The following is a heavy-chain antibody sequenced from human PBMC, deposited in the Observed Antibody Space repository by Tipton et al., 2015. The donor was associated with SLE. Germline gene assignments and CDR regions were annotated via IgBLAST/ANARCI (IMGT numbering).Heavy chain of an antibody. CDR1: GFTFSSYA. D-gene: IGHD6-13*01. V-gene: IGHV3-30*04. Sequence: RSLRLSCAASGFTFSSYAMHWVRQAPGKGLEWVAVISYDGSNKYYADSVKGRFTISRDNSKNTLYLQMNSLRAEDTAVYYCAISSVGIVASDWGQGTLVTVSS. CDR3: AISSVGIVASD. CDR2: ISYDGSNK. J-gene: IGHJ4*02.